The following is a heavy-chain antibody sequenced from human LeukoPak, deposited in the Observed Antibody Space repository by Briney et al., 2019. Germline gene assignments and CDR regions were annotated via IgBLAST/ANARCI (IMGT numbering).Heavy chain of an antibody. CDR1: GYSFTSYW. CDR3: ARHAHYCSSTSCYRYFDY. CDR2: IYPGDSDT. Sequence: GESLKISCKGSGYSFTSYWIDWVRQMPGKGLEWMGIIYPGDSDTRYSPSFQGQVTISADKSISTAYLQWSSLKASDTAMYYCARHAHYCSSTSCYRYFDYWGQGTLVTVSS. D-gene: IGHD2-2*02. V-gene: IGHV5-51*01. J-gene: IGHJ4*02.